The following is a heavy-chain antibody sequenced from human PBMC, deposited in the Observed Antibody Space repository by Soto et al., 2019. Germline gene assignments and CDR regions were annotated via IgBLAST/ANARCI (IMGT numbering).Heavy chain of an antibody. CDR1: GYTFTSYA. V-gene: IGHV1-3*01. J-gene: IGHJ4*02. CDR3: ARPNQPYCSSTGCYAFDY. D-gene: IGHD2-2*01. CDR2: INAGNGNT. Sequence: QVQLVQSGAEVKKPGASVKVSCKASGYTFTSYAMHWVRQAPGQRLEWMGWINAGNGNTKYSQKFQGRVTITRDTSASTAYMELSSLRSEDTAVYYCARPNQPYCSSTGCYAFDYWGQGTLVTVSS.